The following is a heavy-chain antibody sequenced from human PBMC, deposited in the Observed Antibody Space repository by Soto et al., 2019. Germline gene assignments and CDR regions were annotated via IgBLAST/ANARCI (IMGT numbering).Heavy chain of an antibody. Sequence: SETLSLTCTVSGGSISSYYWSWIRQPPGKGLEWIGYIYYSGSTNYNPSLKSRVTISVDTSKNQFSLKLSSVTAADTAVYYCARQPRPPYTMVHGFDAFDIWGQGTMVTVSS. CDR1: GGSISSYY. J-gene: IGHJ3*02. CDR2: IYYSGST. D-gene: IGHD3-10*01. CDR3: ARQPRPPYTMVHGFDAFDI. V-gene: IGHV4-59*08.